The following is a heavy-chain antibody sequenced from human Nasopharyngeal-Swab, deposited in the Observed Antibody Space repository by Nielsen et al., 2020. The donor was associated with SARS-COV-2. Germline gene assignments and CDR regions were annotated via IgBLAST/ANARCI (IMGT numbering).Heavy chain of an antibody. CDR3: ARGDQGYCSGGSCYYFDY. CDR2: IYTSGST. V-gene: IGHV4-61*02. J-gene: IGHJ4*02. Sequence: SETLSLTCTVSGCSISSGSYYWSWIRQPAGKGLEWIGRIYTSGSTNYNPSLKSRVTISVDTSKNQFSLKLSSVTAADTAVYYCARGDQGYCSGGSCYYFDYWGQGTLVTVSS. D-gene: IGHD2-15*01. CDR1: GCSISSGSYY.